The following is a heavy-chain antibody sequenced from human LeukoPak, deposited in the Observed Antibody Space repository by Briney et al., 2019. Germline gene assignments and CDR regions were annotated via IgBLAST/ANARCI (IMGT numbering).Heavy chain of an antibody. CDR2: INPNSGVT. Sequence: ASVEVSCKASGYTFTGYYMHWVRQAPGQGLEWMGWINPNSGVTNYAQKFQGRVTMTRDTSISTAYMELSRLDSDDTAVYYCAGVAYIFDSSGYYHGGDFDYWGQGALVTVSS. V-gene: IGHV1-2*02. CDR1: GYTFTGYY. CDR3: AGVAYIFDSSGYYHGGDFDY. D-gene: IGHD3-22*01. J-gene: IGHJ4*02.